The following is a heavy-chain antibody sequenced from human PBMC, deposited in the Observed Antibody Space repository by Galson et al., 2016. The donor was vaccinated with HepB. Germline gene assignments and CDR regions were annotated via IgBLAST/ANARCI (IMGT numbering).Heavy chain of an antibody. CDR2: VSHSSTYV. CDR3: ARSLGWYFDV. Sequence: SLRLSCAASGFTFDNYTMNWPRQAPGKGLEWVSSVSHSSTYVYYADSVEGRFTISRDNAKNSLYLEMNSLRVEDTAVFYCARSLGWYFDVWGRGTLVTVSS. V-gene: IGHV3-21*01. CDR1: GFTFDNYT. J-gene: IGHJ2*01. D-gene: IGHD6-6*01.